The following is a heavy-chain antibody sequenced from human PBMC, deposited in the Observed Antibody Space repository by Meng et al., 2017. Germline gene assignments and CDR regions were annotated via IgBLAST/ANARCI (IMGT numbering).Heavy chain of an antibody. CDR3: ARDYGDHLGFDY. V-gene: IGHV3-30*14. CDR2: ISYDGSNK. D-gene: IGHD4-17*01. Sequence: VQVCQSGAEGKKPGSSVKVSCKASGGTFSSYAMHWVRQAPGKGLEWVAVISYDGSNKYYADSVKGRFTISRDNSKNTLYLQMNSLRAEDTAVYYCARDYGDHLGFDYWGQGTLVTVSS. CDR1: GGTFSSYA. J-gene: IGHJ4*02.